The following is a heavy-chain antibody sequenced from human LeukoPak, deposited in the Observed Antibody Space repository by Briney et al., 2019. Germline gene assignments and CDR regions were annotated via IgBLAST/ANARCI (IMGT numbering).Heavy chain of an antibody. CDR2: MNPNSGNT. D-gene: IGHD5/OR15-5a*01. CDR3: ARQLIYGGGVYDYGTRPSPTNDY. J-gene: IGHJ4*02. CDR1: GYTFTSYD. V-gene: IGHV1-8*01. Sequence: ASVKVSCKASGYTFTSYDINWVRQATGQGLEWMGWMNPNSGNTGYAQKFQGRVTMTRNTSISTAYMELSSLRSEDTAVYYCARQLIYGGGVYDYGTRPSPTNDYWGQGTLVTVSS.